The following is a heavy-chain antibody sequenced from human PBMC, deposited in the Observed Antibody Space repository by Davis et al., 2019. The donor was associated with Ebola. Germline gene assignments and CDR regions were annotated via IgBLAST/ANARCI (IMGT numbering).Heavy chain of an antibody. D-gene: IGHD3-22*01. CDR3: GNLRSGYGDY. CDR2: ISQSGSLT. Sequence: GSLRLSCAVHGGSLSGYFWTWIRQSPGKGLEWIGSISQSGSLTYYNSSLKSRVTILVDTSKNHVSLRLNSVTAADTAVYYCGNLRSGYGDYWGQGTLVTVSS. J-gene: IGHJ4*02. V-gene: IGHV4-34*01. CDR1: GGSLSGYF.